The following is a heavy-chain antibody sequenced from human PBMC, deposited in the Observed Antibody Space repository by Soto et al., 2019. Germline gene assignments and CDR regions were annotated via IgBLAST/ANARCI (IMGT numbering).Heavy chain of an antibody. J-gene: IGHJ5*02. D-gene: IGHD2-21*01. CDR2: IYYSGST. Sequence: SEPLSLTCTVSGGSVSSGSYYWSWIRQPPGKGLEWIGYIYYSGSTNYNPSLKSRVTISVDTSKNHFSLKLSSVTAADTAVYYCARDIKGYIVEHWFEPWGQGTLVTVPS. CDR1: GGSVSSGSYY. V-gene: IGHV4-61*01. CDR3: ARDIKGYIVEHWFEP.